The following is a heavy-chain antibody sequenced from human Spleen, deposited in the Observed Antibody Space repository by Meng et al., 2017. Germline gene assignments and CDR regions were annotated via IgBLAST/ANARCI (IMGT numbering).Heavy chain of an antibody. D-gene: IGHD6-13*01. Sequence: ASVKVSCKASGYTFTSYDINWVRQATGQGLEWMGWMNPNSGNTGYAQKFQGRVTMTRNTSISTAYMELSSLRSEDTAVYYCATRIAAAGTKWLDYDGMDVWGQGTTVTVSS. J-gene: IGHJ6*02. CDR3: ATRIAAAGTKWLDYDGMDV. CDR1: GYTFTSYD. V-gene: IGHV1-8*01. CDR2: MNPNSGNT.